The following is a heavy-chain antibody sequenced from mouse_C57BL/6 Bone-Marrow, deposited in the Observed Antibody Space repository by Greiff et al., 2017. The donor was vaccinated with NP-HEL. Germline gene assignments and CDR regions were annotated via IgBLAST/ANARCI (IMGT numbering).Heavy chain of an antibody. Sequence: EVQLQESGTVLARPGASVKMSCKTSGYTFTSYWMHWVKQRPGQGLEWIGAIYPGNSDTSYNQKFKGKAKLTAVTSASTAYMELSSLTNEDSAVYYCTRWDYGKYYYAMDYWGQGTSVTVSS. CDR3: TRWDYGKYYYAMDY. D-gene: IGHD2-1*01. J-gene: IGHJ4*01. V-gene: IGHV1-5*01. CDR2: IYPGNSDT. CDR1: GYTFTSYW.